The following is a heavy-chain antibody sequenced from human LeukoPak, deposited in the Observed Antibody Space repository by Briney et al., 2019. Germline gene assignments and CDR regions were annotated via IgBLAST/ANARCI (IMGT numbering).Heavy chain of an antibody. CDR1: GFTFNTYA. J-gene: IGHJ4*02. V-gene: IGHV3-23*01. D-gene: IGHD3-22*01. Sequence: GGSLRLSCAASGFTFNTYAMSWVRQAPGKGLEWVSSISYSGDSTDYADSVKGRSTISRDNSKNTLYLQMNSLRAEDTAVYYCARDYDSSGYYYSGGYWGQGTLVTVSS. CDR3: ARDYDSSGYYYSGGY. CDR2: ISYSGDST.